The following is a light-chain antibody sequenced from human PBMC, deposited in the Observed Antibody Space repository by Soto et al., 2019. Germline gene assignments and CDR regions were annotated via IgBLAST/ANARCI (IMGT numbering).Light chain of an antibody. V-gene: IGKV3-15*01. CDR2: GAT. CDR1: QTVSSS. Sequence: EIVFTQSPVSLSFSPGERPTLSCRASQTVSSSLAWYQQKPGQAPRLLIHGATTRATGIPARFSGSGSGTEFTLTISSLQPEDFATYYCQQSYSTPRTFGQGTKVDI. CDR3: QQSYSTPRT. J-gene: IGKJ1*01.